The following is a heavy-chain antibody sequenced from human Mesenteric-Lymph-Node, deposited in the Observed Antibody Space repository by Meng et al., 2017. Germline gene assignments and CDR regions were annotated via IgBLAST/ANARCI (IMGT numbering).Heavy chain of an antibody. CDR1: GGSISSSSYY. Sequence: GSLRLSCTVSGGSISSSSYYWGWIRQPPGKGLEWIGSIYYSGNTYYNPSLKSRVTISVDTSKNQFSLKLSSVTAADTAVYYCARPSGSYRTFYIWGQGTMVTVSS. V-gene: IGHV4-39*07. D-gene: IGHD1-26*01. CDR2: IYYSGNT. CDR3: ARPSGSYRTFYI. J-gene: IGHJ3*02.